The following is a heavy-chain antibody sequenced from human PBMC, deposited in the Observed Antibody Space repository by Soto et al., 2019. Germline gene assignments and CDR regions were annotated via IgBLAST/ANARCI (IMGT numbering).Heavy chain of an antibody. J-gene: IGHJ4*02. Sequence: EVQLEESGGALVQPGRSLRLSCAASGFTFDDYAMHWVRQVLGKGLEWVSSISWNSGNIGYADSVKGRFTTSRDNAENSLDLQMNSLSPEDTALYYCVRSKGGYSYGTPFDYWGQGTLVTVSS. CDR1: GFTFDDYA. CDR3: VRSKGGYSYGTPFDY. CDR2: ISWNSGNI. V-gene: IGHV3-9*01. D-gene: IGHD5-18*01.